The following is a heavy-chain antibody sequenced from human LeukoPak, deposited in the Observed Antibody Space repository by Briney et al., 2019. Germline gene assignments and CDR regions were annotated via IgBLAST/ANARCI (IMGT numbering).Heavy chain of an antibody. Sequence: PGGSLRLSCAASGFIFSDYYMSWIRQAPGKGLEWVSYISSSGTTIFYADSVKGRFTISRDNAKNSLFLQMNSLRAEDTAMYYCARDITDYDYWGQGTLVTVSS. V-gene: IGHV3-11*01. J-gene: IGHJ4*02. CDR2: ISSSGTTI. CDR1: GFIFSDYY. D-gene: IGHD1-20*01. CDR3: ARDITDYDY.